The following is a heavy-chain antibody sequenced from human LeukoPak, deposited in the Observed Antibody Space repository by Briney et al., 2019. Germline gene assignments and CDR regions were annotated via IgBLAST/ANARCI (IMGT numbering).Heavy chain of an antibody. CDR1: GFTFSSYS. J-gene: IGHJ4*02. CDR3: ARASRMVRGVIVPLFD. Sequence: GGSLRLSCAASGFTFSSYSMNWVRQAPGKGLEWVSYISSSSSTIYYADSVKGRFTISRDNAKNSLYLQMNSLRDEDTAVYYCARASRMVRGVIVPLFDWGQGTLVTVSS. V-gene: IGHV3-48*02. D-gene: IGHD3-10*01. CDR2: ISSSSSTI.